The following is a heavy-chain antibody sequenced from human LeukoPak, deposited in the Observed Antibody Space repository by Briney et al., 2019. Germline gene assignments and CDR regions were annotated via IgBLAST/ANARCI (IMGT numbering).Heavy chain of an antibody. V-gene: IGHV3-23*01. CDR3: ARGYSHNSGGCLDP. J-gene: IGHJ5*02. Sequence: GGSLRLSCAVSGFTFSHYAMSWVRQAPGTGLEWVGSVTDSGDATYYADSVKGRLTISRDNSNSTLYLHISGLRDEDTAVYYCARGYSHNSGGCLDPWGQGTLVTVSS. CDR1: GFTFSHYA. D-gene: IGHD5-12*01. CDR2: VTDSGDAT.